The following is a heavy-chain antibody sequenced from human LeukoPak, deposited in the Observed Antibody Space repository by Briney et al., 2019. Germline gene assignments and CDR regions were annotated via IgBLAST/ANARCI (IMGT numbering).Heavy chain of an antibody. CDR2: IKQDGSEK. Sequence: PGGSLRLSCAASGFTSSSYWMSWVRQAPGKGLEWVANIKQDGSEKYYVDSVKGRFTISRDNAKNSLYLQMNSLRAEDTAVYYCARGAHSGSYSDYWGQGTLVTVSS. J-gene: IGHJ4*02. V-gene: IGHV3-7*01. CDR3: ARGAHSGSYSDY. CDR1: GFTSSSYW. D-gene: IGHD1-26*01.